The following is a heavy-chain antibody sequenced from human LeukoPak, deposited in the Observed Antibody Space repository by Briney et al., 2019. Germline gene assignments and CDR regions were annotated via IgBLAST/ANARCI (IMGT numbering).Heavy chain of an antibody. D-gene: IGHD6-19*01. CDR2: IDRSGST. CDR1: VGSFRGYS. J-gene: IGHJ5*02. Sequence: PSETLSLTCADPVGSFRGYSWTCVRQPPGKGLEWIGEIDRSGSTNYNPSLKSRLTIEVHASKNQFSLKLNSVTAAGKAIYFFVIGERSGWYHNWFYPRGQGTLVTVSS. V-gene: IGHV4-34*01. CDR3: VIGERSGWYHNWFYP.